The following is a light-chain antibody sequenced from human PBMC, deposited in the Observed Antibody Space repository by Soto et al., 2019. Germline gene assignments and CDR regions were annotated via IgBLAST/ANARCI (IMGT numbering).Light chain of an antibody. CDR3: QQYYITPPA. J-gene: IGKJ1*01. CDR1: QSVLYRSNNKNY. CDR2: WAS. Sequence: DIVMTQSPDSLAVSLGERATINCKSSQSVLYRSNNKNYLAWYQQRPGQPPKLLIYWASTRESGVPVRFSGSGSGTDFTLTISSLQAEDVAVYYCQQYYITPPAFGQGTKVEIK. V-gene: IGKV4-1*01.